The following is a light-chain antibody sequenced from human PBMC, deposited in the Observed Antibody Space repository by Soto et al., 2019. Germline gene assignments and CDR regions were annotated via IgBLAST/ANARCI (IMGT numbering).Light chain of an antibody. CDR3: QQYFDVPFT. CDR1: QTVGSNY. J-gene: IGKJ4*01. Sequence: EIVLTQPPVTLSLSPGQRATLSCRASQTVGSNYLAWYQQKPGQAPQLIIYWASTRESGVPERFSGSGSGTDFTLTISSLEAEDVAFYWCQQYFDVPFTFGGGTKVDIK. CDR2: WAS. V-gene: IGKV3-20*01.